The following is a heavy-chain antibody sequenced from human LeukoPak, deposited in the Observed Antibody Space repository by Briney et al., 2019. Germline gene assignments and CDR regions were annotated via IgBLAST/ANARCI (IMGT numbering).Heavy chain of an antibody. Sequence: SETLSLTCIVSGNSITSDFWSWIRQSPGKGLEWIGYINYSGRSEYDPSLKSRVTISVDRSRKRVSLKMRSVTAADTAVYYCARLDCLSDECYNYWAVGALVIVSS. D-gene: IGHD2-21*01. CDR1: GNSITSDF. V-gene: IGHV4-59*08. CDR2: INYSGRS. CDR3: ARLDCLSDECYNY. J-gene: IGHJ4*02.